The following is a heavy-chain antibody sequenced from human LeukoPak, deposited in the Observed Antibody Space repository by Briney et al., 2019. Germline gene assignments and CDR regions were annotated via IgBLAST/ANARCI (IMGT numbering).Heavy chain of an antibody. CDR1: GYTFTSYD. CDR3: ARSPGWQGSGWYKHYYYYGMDV. D-gene: IGHD6-19*01. J-gene: IGHJ6*02. V-gene: IGHV1-8*01. CDR2: MNPNSGNT. Sequence: GSSVKVSCKASGYTFTSYDINWVRQATGQGLEWMGWMNPNSGNTGYAQKFQGRVTMTRNTSISTAYMELSSLRSEDTAVYYCARSPGWQGSGWYKHYYYYGMDVWGQGTTVTVSS.